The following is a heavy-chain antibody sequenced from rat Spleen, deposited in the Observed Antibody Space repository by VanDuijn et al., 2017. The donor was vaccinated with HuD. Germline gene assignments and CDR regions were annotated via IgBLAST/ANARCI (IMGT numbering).Heavy chain of an antibody. CDR1: GYSITSSYR. D-gene: IGHD3-4*01. Sequence: EVQLQESGPGLVKPSQSLSLTCSVTGYSITSSYRWSWIRKFPGNKLEWMGYINSAGSTNYNPSLKSRISISRDTSTNQFFLQVNSVTTEDTATFYCAKTNNPYFYIMDAWGQGASVTVSS. V-gene: IGHV3-3*01. CDR2: INSAGST. CDR3: AKTNNPYFYIMDA. J-gene: IGHJ4*01.